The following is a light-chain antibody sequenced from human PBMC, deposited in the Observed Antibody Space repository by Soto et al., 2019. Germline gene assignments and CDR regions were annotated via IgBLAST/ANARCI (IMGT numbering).Light chain of an antibody. CDR3: QQHGQWPIT. CDR2: GIS. CDR1: QSVNSHY. J-gene: IGKJ5*01. V-gene: IGKV3D-7*01. Sequence: MNMSPATLSVYTEERATLSCRASQSVNSHYLAWYQQKPGQAPRLLIYGISKRATDIPDRFSGSGSGTEFTLTISFLQPEDFATYYCQQHGQWPITFGQVARLAIK.